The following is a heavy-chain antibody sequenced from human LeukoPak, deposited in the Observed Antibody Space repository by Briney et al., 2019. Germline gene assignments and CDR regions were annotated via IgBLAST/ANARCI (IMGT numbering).Heavy chain of an antibody. V-gene: IGHV4-38-2*02. CDR1: GYSISSGYY. CDR3: AREDYDTSGYYRPY. J-gene: IGHJ4*02. CDR2: IYHSGRT. Sequence: SETLSLTCGVSGYSISSGYYWGWIRQPPGKGLEWIGSIYHSGRTYYNSSLKSRVTISVDTSKNQFSLKLNSVTAADTAVCYCAREDYDTSGYYRPYWGQGTLVTVAS. D-gene: IGHD3-22*01.